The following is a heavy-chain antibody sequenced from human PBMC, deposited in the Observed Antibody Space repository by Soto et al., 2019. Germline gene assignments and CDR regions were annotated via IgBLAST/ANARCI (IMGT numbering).Heavy chain of an antibody. CDR3: AREGYCISTSCRHYDYDCIEV. CDR2: ISAYNGNT. CDR1: GYTFTSYG. Sequence: QVQLVQSGAEVKKPGASVKVACKASGYTFTSYGISWVRQAPGQGLEWMGWISAYNGNTNDAQKLQGIVTITTDTSTITAYMELSSLRSDQTAVYYGAREGYCISTSCRHYDYDCIEVWGQGTTVTVSS. J-gene: IGHJ6*02. D-gene: IGHD2-2*01. V-gene: IGHV1-18*01.